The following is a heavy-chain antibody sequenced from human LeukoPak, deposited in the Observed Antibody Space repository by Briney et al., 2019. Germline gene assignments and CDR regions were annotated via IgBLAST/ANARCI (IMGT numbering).Heavy chain of an antibody. Sequence: ASVKVSCKASGYTFTNFDINWVRQAAGQGLEWMGWISAYNGNTNYAQKLQGRVTITTDTSTSTAYMELRSLRSDDTAVYYCARGYCGGDCYYWFDPWGQGTLVTVSS. CDR3: ARGYCGGDCYYWFDP. D-gene: IGHD2-21*02. CDR2: ISAYNGNT. V-gene: IGHV1-18*01. J-gene: IGHJ5*02. CDR1: GYTFTNFD.